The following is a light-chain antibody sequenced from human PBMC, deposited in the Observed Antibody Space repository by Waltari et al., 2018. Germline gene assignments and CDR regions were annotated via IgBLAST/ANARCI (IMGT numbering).Light chain of an antibody. Sequence: DIQMTQSPSSLSASVWDRVTITCPASQSISKYLNWFKQKPGKAPKLLIYGACSLQSGVPPRFSGSGSGTAFTLTISSLQPEDFATYSCQQSYTTPYTFGQGTKLEI. J-gene: IGKJ2*01. CDR1: QSISKY. CDR2: GAC. CDR3: QQSYTTPYT. V-gene: IGKV1-39*01.